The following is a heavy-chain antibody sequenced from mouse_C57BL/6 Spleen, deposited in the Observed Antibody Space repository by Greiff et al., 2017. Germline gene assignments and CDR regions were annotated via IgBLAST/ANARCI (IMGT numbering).Heavy chain of an antibody. V-gene: IGHV1-53*01. CDR3: ARGDDGYLAWFAY. D-gene: IGHD2-3*01. CDR2: INPSNGGT. Sequence: VQLQQSGTELVKPGASVKLSCKASGYTFTSYWMPWVKQRPGQGLEWIGNINPSNGGTNYNEKFKSKATLTVDKSSSTAYMQLSSLTSEDSAVYYCARGDDGYLAWFAYWGQGTLVTVSA. J-gene: IGHJ3*01. CDR1: GYTFTSYW.